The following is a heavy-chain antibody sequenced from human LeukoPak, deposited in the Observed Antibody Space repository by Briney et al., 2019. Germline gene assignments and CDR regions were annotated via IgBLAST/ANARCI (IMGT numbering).Heavy chain of an antibody. D-gene: IGHD6-19*01. J-gene: IGHJ4*02. V-gene: IGHV3-74*01. CDR1: GFTFNTYA. CDR2: ISSDESST. Sequence: GGSLRLSCAASGFTFNTYAMNWARQAPGKGLVWVSRISSDESSTTYADSVKGRFTISRDNSKNTLYLQMNSLRAEDTAVYYCARGSGWYRYWGQGTLVTVSS. CDR3: ARGSGWYRY.